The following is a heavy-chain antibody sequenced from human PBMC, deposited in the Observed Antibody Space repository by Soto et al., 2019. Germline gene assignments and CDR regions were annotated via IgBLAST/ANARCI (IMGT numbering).Heavy chain of an antibody. V-gene: IGHV3-74*01. CDR1: GFTFSYYW. CDR3: VRCDRGAFDL. D-gene: IGHD2-21*02. CDR2: IHSDGSST. J-gene: IGHJ3*01. Sequence: EVRLVESEGGLVQPGGSLSLSCAASGFTFSYYWMHWVRQAPGQGLLWVSRIHSDGSSTTYADSVKGRFTISRDNAKNTVSLQMNSLRVEDTGVYFCVRCDRGAFDLWGQGTMVTVSS.